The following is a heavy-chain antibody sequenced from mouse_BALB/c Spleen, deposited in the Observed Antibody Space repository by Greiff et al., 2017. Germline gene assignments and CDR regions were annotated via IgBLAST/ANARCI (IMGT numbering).Heavy chain of an antibody. CDR2: INPSNGRT. D-gene: IGHD2-3*01. J-gene: IGHJ3*01. V-gene: IGHV1S81*02. CDR1: GYTFTSYW. CDR3: ARSKENGYYFAY. Sequence: QVQLKQPGAELVKPGASVKLSCKASGYTFTSYWMHWVKQRPGQGLEWIGEINPSNGRTNYNEKFKSKATLTVDKSSSTAYMQLSSLTSEDSAVYYCARSKENGYYFAYWGQGTLVTVSA.